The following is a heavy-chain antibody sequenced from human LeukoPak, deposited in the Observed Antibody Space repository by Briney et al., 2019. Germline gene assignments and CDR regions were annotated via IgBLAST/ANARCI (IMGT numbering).Heavy chain of an antibody. D-gene: IGHD3-16*02. CDR1: GGSFSGYY. CDR3: ARGRYVWGSYRWNAFDI. V-gene: IGHV4-34*01. J-gene: IGHJ3*02. Sequence: SETLSLTCAVYGGSFSGYYWSWIRQPPRKGLEWIGEINHSGSTNYNPSLKSRVTISVDTSKNQFSLKLSSVTAADTAVYYCARGRYVWGSYRWNAFDIWGQGTMVTVSS. CDR2: INHSGST.